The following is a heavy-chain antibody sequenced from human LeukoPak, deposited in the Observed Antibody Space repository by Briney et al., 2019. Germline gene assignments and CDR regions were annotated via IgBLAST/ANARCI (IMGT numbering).Heavy chain of an antibody. D-gene: IGHD3-16*01. CDR3: ARHSFLAPYAGEYYFDY. V-gene: IGHV4-39*01. Sequence: KPSETLSLTCTVSGGSISSSSYYWGWIRQPPGKGLEWIGSIHYSGSTYYNPSLKSRVTISVDTSKNQFSLKLSSVTAADTAVYYCARHSFLAPYAGEYYFDYWGQGTLVTVSS. CDR2: IHYSGST. J-gene: IGHJ4*02. CDR1: GGSISSSSYY.